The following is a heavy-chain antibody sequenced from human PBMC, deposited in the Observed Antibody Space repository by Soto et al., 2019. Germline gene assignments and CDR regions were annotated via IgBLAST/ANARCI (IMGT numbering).Heavy chain of an antibody. Sequence: ASVKVSCKASGYTFTSYYMHWVRQAPGQGLEWMGIINPSGGSTSYAQKFQGRVTMTRDTSTSTVYMELSSLRSEDTAVYYCARENVLLWFGSQHTWFDPWGQGTLVPVSS. J-gene: IGHJ5*02. CDR1: GYTFTSYY. CDR3: ARENVLLWFGSQHTWFDP. CDR2: INPSGGST. V-gene: IGHV1-46*01. D-gene: IGHD3-10*01.